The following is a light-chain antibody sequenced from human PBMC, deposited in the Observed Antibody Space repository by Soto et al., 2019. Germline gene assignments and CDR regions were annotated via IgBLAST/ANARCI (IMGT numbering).Light chain of an antibody. CDR2: LGS. CDR3: MQALQTPRT. Sequence: DIVLTQSPLSLPVTPGEPASISCKSNETLLNGYNYLDWFLQRPGQSPQLLIYLGSNRASGVPDRFSGSGSGTDFTLKINRVETEDVGVYYCMQALQTPRTFGQGTKVEI. V-gene: IGKV2-28*01. CDR1: ETLLNGYNY. J-gene: IGKJ1*01.